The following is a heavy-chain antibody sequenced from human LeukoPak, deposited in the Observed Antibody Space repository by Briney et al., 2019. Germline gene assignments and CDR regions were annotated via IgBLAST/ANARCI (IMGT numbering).Heavy chain of an antibody. V-gene: IGHV1-2*06. D-gene: IGHD2-2*01. CDR1: GYTFTGYY. CDR3: ARGDPGTSNISHYYYYYYMDV. CDR2: INPNSGGT. J-gene: IGHJ6*03. Sequence: ASVKVSCKASGYTFTGYYMHWVRQAPGQGPEWMGRINPNSGGTNYAEKFQGRVTMTRDTSISTAYMELSRLRSDDTAVYYCARGDPGTSNISHYYYYYYMDVWGKGTTVTVSS.